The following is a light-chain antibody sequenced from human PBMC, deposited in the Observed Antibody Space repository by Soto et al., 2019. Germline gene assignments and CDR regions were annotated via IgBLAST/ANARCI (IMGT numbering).Light chain of an antibody. CDR3: CSYTSSSTNV. CDR2: DVT. V-gene: IGLV2-14*03. CDR1: RSDVGGYNY. J-gene: IGLJ1*01. Sequence: QSVLTQPASVSGSPGQSITISCTGTRSDVGGYNYVYWHQHHPGKAPKLIIYDVTNRPSGVSDRFSGSKSGNTASLTISGLQAEDEADYYCCSYTSSSTNVFGPGTKVTDL.